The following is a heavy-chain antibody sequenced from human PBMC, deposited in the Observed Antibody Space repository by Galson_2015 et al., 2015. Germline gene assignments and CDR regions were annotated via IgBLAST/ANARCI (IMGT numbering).Heavy chain of an antibody. CDR2: ISSRGTII. CDR3: VRDGGNWYFDL. V-gene: IGHV3-11*01. D-gene: IGHD3-16*01. CDR1: GFILSDSY. J-gene: IGHJ2*01. Sequence: SLRLSCAASGFILSDSYMNWIRQAPGKGLEWLSYISSRGTIINYADSVKGRFINSRDNAKSSLYLQMNSLTAEDTAVYYCVRDGGNWYFDLWGRGTLVTVSS.